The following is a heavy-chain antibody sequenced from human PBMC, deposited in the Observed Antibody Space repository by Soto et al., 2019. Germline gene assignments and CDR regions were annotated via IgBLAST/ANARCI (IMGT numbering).Heavy chain of an antibody. CDR3: ARDREESIAAPMFWFDP. J-gene: IGHJ5*02. V-gene: IGHV4-59*01. D-gene: IGHD6-6*01. CDR1: GGSISSYY. CDR2: IYYSGST. Sequence: NRSETLSLTCTVSGGSISSYYWSWIRQPPGKGLEWIGYIYYSGSTNYNPSLKSRVTISVDTSKNQFSLKLSSVTAADTAVYYCARDREESIAAPMFWFDPWGQGTLVTVSS.